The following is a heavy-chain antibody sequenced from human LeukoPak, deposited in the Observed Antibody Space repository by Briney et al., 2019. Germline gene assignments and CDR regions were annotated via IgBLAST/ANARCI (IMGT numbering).Heavy chain of an antibody. CDR3: ARAPAYDTAMGRYYFDY. Sequence: QPSETLSLTCAVYDGSFSGYYCSWIRQPPGKGLDWIGEINHSGSTNYNPSLKSRVTISVDTSKNQFSLKLSSVTAADTAVYYCARAPAYDTAMGRYYFDYWGQGTLVTVSS. J-gene: IGHJ4*02. CDR2: INHSGST. D-gene: IGHD5-18*01. V-gene: IGHV4-34*01. CDR1: DGSFSGYY.